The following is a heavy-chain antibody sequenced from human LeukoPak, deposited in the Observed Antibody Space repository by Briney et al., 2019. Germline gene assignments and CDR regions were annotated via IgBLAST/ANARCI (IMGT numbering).Heavy chain of an antibody. J-gene: IGHJ4*02. Sequence: GGSLRLSCAASGFTFSSYAMHWVGQAPGKGVEGGAGISYDGSNKYYADSVKGRFTISRDNSKNTLYLQMNSLRAEDTAVYYCARDHRGTMVRGLPAYWGQGTLVTVSS. CDR2: ISYDGSNK. D-gene: IGHD3-10*01. CDR1: GFTFSSYA. CDR3: ARDHRGTMVRGLPAY. V-gene: IGHV3-30-3*01.